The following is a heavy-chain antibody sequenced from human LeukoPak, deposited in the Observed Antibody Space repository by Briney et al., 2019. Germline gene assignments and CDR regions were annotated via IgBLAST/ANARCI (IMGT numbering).Heavy chain of an antibody. Sequence: GGSLRLSCAASGFTFSSYAMHWVRQAPSKGLEWVAVISYDGSNKYYADSVKGRFTISRDNSKNTLYLQMNSLRAEDTAVYYCARSDSGIAAANWFDPWGQGTLVTVSS. J-gene: IGHJ5*02. CDR3: ARSDSGIAAANWFDP. V-gene: IGHV3-30*04. D-gene: IGHD6-13*01. CDR2: ISYDGSNK. CDR1: GFTFSSYA.